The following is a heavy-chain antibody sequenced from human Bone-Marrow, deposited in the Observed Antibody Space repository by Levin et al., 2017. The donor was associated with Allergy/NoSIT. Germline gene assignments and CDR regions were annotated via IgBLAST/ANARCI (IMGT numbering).Heavy chain of an antibody. CDR2: IIPIFGTA. J-gene: IGHJ5*02. CDR3: ARDEGGFLEWLSRSPLDP. Sequence: KISCKASGGTFSSYAISWVRQAPGQGLEWMGGIIPIFGTANYAQKFQGRVTITADESTSTAYMELSSLRSEDTAVYYCARDEGGFLEWLSRSPLDPWGQGTLVTVSS. CDR1: GGTFSSYA. D-gene: IGHD3-3*01. V-gene: IGHV1-69*01.